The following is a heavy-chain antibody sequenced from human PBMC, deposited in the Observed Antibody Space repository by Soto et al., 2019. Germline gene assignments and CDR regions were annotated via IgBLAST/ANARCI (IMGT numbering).Heavy chain of an antibody. CDR1: GYTFTKFH. CDR2: IDPSGGVT. Sequence: ASVKVSCKASGYTFTKFHIHWVRQAPGQGLERMGMIDPSGGVTRDAQRFQGRITMTSDTSTSSVYMELRGLTSEDTAVYYCARHVIGSDHYETIGYYFDHWGPGILVNVS. J-gene: IGHJ4*01. D-gene: IGHD3-16*01. CDR3: ARHVIGSDHYETIGYYFDH. V-gene: IGHV1-46*01.